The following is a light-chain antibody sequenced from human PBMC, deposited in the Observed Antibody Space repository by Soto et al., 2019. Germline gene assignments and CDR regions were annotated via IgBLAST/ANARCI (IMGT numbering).Light chain of an antibody. Sequence: QSALAQPASVSGSPGQSITISCTGTSSDVGGYDSVSWYQQHPGKAPKLLIYGVSYRPSGISPHFSGSKSGNTASLTISGLQTEDEADYYCTSFTTTFTYDFGSGTKVTVL. CDR1: SSDVGGYDS. CDR2: GVS. V-gene: IGLV2-14*01. J-gene: IGLJ1*01. CDR3: TSFTTTFTYD.